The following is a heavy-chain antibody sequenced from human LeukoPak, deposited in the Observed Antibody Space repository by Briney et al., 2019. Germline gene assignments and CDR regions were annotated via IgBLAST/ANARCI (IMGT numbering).Heavy chain of an antibody. CDR3: ARGWFGPDS. CDR2: ISYDGSNK. D-gene: IGHD3-10*01. Sequence: GGSLRLSCAASGFTFSSYGMQWVRQAPGKGLEWVAVISYDGSNKYYADSVKGRFTISRDNSKNTLYLQMNSLRAEDTAVYSCARGWFGPDSCGQGTLVTVSS. J-gene: IGHJ5*01. CDR1: GFTFSSYG. V-gene: IGHV3-30*03.